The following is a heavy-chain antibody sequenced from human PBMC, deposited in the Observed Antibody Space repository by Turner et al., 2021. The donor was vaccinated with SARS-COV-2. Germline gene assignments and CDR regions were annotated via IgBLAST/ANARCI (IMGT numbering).Heavy chain of an antibody. CDR1: GFTFSSYA. Sequence: QVQLVESGGGVDQPGRSLRLACAASGFTFSSYAMHWVRQAQGKGVGWVELISYDGSNKYSADSVKGRFTISRDNSKNTLYLQMNSLRAEDTAVYYCARAVGSSTSPWGQGTLVTVSS. D-gene: IGHD2-2*01. CDR3: ARAVGSSTSP. CDR2: ISYDGSNK. J-gene: IGHJ5*02. V-gene: IGHV3-30-3*01.